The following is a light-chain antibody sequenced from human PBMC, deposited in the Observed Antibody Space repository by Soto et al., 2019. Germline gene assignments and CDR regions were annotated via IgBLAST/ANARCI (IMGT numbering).Light chain of an antibody. Sequence: IVRTQAPATLSVSPGERATLSFGGSQSVSSNLAWYQQKPGQAPRLLIYGASTRATGIPARFSGSGSGTEFTLTISSLQSEDFAVYYCQQYNNWLLITFGQGTRLEIK. V-gene: IGKV3-15*01. J-gene: IGKJ5*01. CDR1: QSVSSN. CDR3: QQYNNWLLIT. CDR2: GAS.